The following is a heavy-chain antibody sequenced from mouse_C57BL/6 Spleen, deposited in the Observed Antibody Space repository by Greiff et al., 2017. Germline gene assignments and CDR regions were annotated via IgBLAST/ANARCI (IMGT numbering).Heavy chain of an antibody. Sequence: DVQLQQSGTVLARPGASVKMSCKTSGYTFTSYWMHWVKQRPGQGLEWIGAIYPGNSGTSYNQKFKGKAKLTAVTSASTAYMELSSLTNEDSAVYYCTRRRTYYSNLTGYFDVWGTGTTVTVSS. V-gene: IGHV1-5*01. CDR3: TRRRTYYSNLTGYFDV. J-gene: IGHJ1*03. CDR1: GYTFTSYW. D-gene: IGHD2-5*01. CDR2: IYPGNSGT.